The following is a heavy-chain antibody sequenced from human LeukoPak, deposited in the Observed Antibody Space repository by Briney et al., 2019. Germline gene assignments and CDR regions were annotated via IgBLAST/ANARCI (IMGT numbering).Heavy chain of an antibody. Sequence: PGGSLRLSCAASGFTFDDYAMNWVRQAPWKGLEWVSGINWNGGSTYYRDSVKGRFTISRDNAKNSLYLQMNSLRAEDTALYYCARVKGSGYRNSIDYWGQGTLVTVSS. D-gene: IGHD3-3*01. CDR1: GFTFDDYA. J-gene: IGHJ4*02. V-gene: IGHV3-20*04. CDR2: INWNGGST. CDR3: ARVKGSGYRNSIDY.